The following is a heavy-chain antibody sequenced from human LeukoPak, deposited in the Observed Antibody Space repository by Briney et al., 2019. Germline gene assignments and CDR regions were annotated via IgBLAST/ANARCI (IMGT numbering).Heavy chain of an antibody. J-gene: IGHJ4*02. D-gene: IGHD6-13*01. CDR2: IYPGDSDT. CDR1: GYSFTSYW. V-gene: IGHV5-51*01. Sequence: GESLKISCKGSGYSFTSYWIGWVRQMPGKGLEWMGIIYPGDSDTRYSPSFQGQVTISADKSISTAYLQWSSLKASDTAMYYCARINSSSWYLPQYFDYWGQGTLVTASS. CDR3: ARINSSSWYLPQYFDY.